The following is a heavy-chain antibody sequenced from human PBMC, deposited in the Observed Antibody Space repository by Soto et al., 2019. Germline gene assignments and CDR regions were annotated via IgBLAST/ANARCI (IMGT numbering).Heavy chain of an antibody. CDR2: IIPILGIA. J-gene: IGHJ4*02. CDR3: ARSDCSGGSCYFRDY. V-gene: IGHV1-69*02. CDR1: GGTFSSYT. Sequence: ASVKVSCKASGGTFSSYTISWVRQAPGQGLEWMGRIIPILGIANYAQKFQGRVTITADKSTSTAYMELSSLRSEDTAVYYCARSDCSGGSCYFRDYWGQGTLVTVSS. D-gene: IGHD2-15*01.